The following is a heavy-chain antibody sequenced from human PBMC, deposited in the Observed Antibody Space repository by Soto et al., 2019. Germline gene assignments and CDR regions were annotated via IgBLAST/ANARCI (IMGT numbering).Heavy chain of an antibody. V-gene: IGHV1-69*13. CDR3: ARRTTVYNWFDP. CDR1: GGTFSSYA. CDR2: IIPIFGTA. J-gene: IGHJ5*02. D-gene: IGHD4-17*01. Sequence: ASVKVSCKASGGTFSSYAINWVRQAPGQGLEWMGGIIPIFGTANYAQKFQGRVTITADESTSTAYMELSSLRSEDTAVYYCARRTTVYNWFDPWGQGTLVTVSS.